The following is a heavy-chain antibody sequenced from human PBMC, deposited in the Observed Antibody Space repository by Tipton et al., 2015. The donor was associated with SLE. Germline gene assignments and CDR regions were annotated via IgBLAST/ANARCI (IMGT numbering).Heavy chain of an antibody. J-gene: IGHJ4*02. CDR2: IYYSGST. Sequence: TLSLTCTVSGGSISSHYWSWIRQPPGKGLEWIGYIYYSGSTNYNPSLKSRVTISVDTSKNQFSLKLSSVTAADTAVYYCARVLRTVTLFDYWGQGTLVTVSS. D-gene: IGHD4-17*01. V-gene: IGHV4-59*11. CDR1: GGSISSHY. CDR3: ARVLRTVTLFDY.